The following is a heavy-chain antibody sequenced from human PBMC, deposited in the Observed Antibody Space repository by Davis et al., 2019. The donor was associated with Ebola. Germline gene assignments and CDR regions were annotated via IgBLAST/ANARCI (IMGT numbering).Heavy chain of an antibody. V-gene: IGHV4-34*01. CDR2: INHSGST. J-gene: IGHJ5*02. D-gene: IGHD6-19*01. Sequence: SQTLSLTCAVYGGSFSGYYWSWIRQPPGKGLEWIGEINHSGSTNYNPSLKSRVTISVDTSKNQFSLKLSSVTAADTAVYYCARGRGIAVALHWFDPWGQGTLVTVSS. CDR3: ARGRGIAVALHWFDP. CDR1: GGSFSGYY.